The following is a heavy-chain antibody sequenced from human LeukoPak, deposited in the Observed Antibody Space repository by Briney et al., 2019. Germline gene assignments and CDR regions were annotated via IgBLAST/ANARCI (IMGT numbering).Heavy chain of an antibody. D-gene: IGHD1-26*01. V-gene: IGHV4-39*07. CDR2: TSYSGNT. Sequence: PSETLSLTCTVSGASISSSSYSWGWIRQPPGKGLEWIGTTSYSGNTYYNPSFKSRVTISVDTSKNQFSLKLSSVTAADTAVYYCARGARGSGSYYFAFDIWGQGTMVTVSS. CDR1: GASISSSSYS. J-gene: IGHJ3*02. CDR3: ARGARGSGSYYFAFDI.